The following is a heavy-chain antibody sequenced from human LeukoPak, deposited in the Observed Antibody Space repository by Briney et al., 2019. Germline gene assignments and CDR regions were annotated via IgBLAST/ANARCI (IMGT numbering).Heavy chain of an antibody. V-gene: IGHV3-66*01. CDR3: ARNYYDSSTYYYLDY. J-gene: IGHJ4*02. Sequence: GGSLRLSCAASGFTVSNSYMNWVRQAPGKGLEGVSLIYSGGGAYYADSVKGRFTISRDNSKNTLYLQMNSLRAEETAVYYCARNYYDSSTYYYLDYWGQGTLVTVSS. D-gene: IGHD3-22*01. CDR2: IYSGGGA. CDR1: GFTVSNSY.